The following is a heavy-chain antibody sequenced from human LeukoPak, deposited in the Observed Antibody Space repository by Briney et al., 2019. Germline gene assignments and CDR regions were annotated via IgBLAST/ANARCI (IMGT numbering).Heavy chain of an antibody. CDR3: AVAGTNDY. Sequence: PSQTLSLTCAVSGGSISSGSYSWSWIRQPPGKGLEWIGYIYPRGSTYYNPSLKSRVILSLDKSANQFSLKLSSVTAADTAVYYCAVAGTNDYWGQGTLVTVSS. V-gene: IGHV4-30-2*01. CDR1: GGSISSGSYS. J-gene: IGHJ4*02. CDR2: IYPRGST. D-gene: IGHD2-15*01.